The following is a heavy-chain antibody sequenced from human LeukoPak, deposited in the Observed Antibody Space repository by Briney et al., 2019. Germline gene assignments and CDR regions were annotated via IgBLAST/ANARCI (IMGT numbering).Heavy chain of an antibody. CDR1: GGSISSGSYY. V-gene: IGHV4-61*02. CDR2: IYTSGSA. CDR3: ARGSPPRRNYDSRGYYSYYFDY. D-gene: IGHD3-22*01. Sequence: SETLSLTCTVSGGSISSGSYYWSWIRQPAGKGLERIGRIYTSGSANYNPSLKSRVTMSLDTSTNQFSLKLSSVTAADTAVYYCARGSPPRRNYDSRGYYSYYFDYWGQGTLVTVSS. J-gene: IGHJ4*02.